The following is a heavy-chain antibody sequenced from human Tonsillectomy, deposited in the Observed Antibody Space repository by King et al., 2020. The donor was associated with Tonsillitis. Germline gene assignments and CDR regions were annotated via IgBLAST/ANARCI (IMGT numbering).Heavy chain of an antibody. Sequence: VQLVESGGGVVQPGRSLRLSCAASGFSFSSYAMHWVRQAPGKGLAWVALISYDGSNIYYADSVKGRFTISRDNSKHTLFLQMSSLRADDTAFYYCARAALWSGGNPFDYWGQGTLVTVSS. V-gene: IGHV3-30-3*01. CDR1: GFSFSSYA. J-gene: IGHJ4*02. D-gene: IGHD2-21*01. CDR3: ARAALWSGGNPFDY. CDR2: ISYDGSNI.